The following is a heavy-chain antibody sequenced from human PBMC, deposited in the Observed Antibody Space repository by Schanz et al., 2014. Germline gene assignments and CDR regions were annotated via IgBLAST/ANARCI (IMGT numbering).Heavy chain of an antibody. J-gene: IGHJ4*02. D-gene: IGHD1-26*01. CDR3: ARGGSGSHYHLDY. V-gene: IGHV3-48*01. Sequence: EVQLVESGGGLIQPGGSLRLSCAASGFGFSSYIMNWVRQAPGKGLEWVSYISGSSRTIYYADSMKGRFTVSRDNAENSLYLQMNSLRAEDAGLYFCARGGSGSHYHLDYWGQGTLVTVSS. CDR1: GFGFSSYI. CDR2: ISGSSRTI.